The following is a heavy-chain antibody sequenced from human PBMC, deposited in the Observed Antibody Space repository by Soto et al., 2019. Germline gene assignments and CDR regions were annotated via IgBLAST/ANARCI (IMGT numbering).Heavy chain of an antibody. J-gene: IGHJ3*02. D-gene: IGHD3-10*01. CDR2: IYPSECWT. V-gene: IGHV5-10-1*01. CDR3: ASARYSNCFDI. CDR1: GYHFSSYW. Sequence: PGGSPKISRYGPGYHFSSYWIDRVRQMPGKGLGWMGRIYPSECWTNYSPSFQGHVTISADKSIGTAYLECGSLKASDTGRYYRASARYSNCFDIWGQGTMVTV.